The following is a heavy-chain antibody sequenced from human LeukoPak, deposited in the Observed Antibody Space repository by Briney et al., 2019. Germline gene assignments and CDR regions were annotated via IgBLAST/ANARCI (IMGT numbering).Heavy chain of an antibody. V-gene: IGHV3-23*01. Sequence: TGGSLRLSCAASGFTFSSHAMSWVRQAPGKGLEWVSAISGSGGSTYYADSVKGRFTISRDNSKNTLYLQMNSLRAEDTAVYYCAKVDTAMVGSYDYWGQGTLVTVSS. CDR1: GFTFSSHA. D-gene: IGHD5-18*01. CDR3: AKVDTAMVGSYDY. CDR2: ISGSGGST. J-gene: IGHJ4*02.